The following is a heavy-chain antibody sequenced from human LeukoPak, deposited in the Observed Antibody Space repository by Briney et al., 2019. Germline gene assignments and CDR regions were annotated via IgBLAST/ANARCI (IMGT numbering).Heavy chain of an antibody. Sequence: GASVKVSCKASGYTFTSYDINWVRQATGQGLEWIGRMNPNSGKTDYAQKFQGRVTMTRNTSISTAYMELSSLRSEDTAVYYCAIGRRFYYYDSSGYYPPDYWGQGTLVTVSS. J-gene: IGHJ4*02. CDR2: MNPNSGKT. D-gene: IGHD3-22*01. CDR3: AIGRRFYYYDSSGYYPPDY. V-gene: IGHV1-8*01. CDR1: GYTFTSYD.